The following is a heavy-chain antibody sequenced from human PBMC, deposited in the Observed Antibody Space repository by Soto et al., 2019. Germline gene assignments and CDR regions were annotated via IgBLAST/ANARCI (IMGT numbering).Heavy chain of an antibody. CDR3: ARERTPRTGFDY. CDR1: GGSITGYY. D-gene: IGHD7-27*01. V-gene: IGHV4-59*12. J-gene: IGHJ4*02. Sequence: QVQLQESGPGLVKPSETLSLTCTVSGGSITGYYWSWIRQSPGRGLEWIGCSYFTGATNYNPARKSRVTISVDTSKNQFSLRLDSATAADTAVYYCARERTPRTGFDYWGQGTLLTVSS. CDR2: SYFTGAT.